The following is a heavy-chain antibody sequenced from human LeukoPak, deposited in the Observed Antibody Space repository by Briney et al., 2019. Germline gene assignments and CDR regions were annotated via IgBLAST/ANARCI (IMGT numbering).Heavy chain of an antibody. CDR2: IYHSGST. J-gene: IGHJ6*03. V-gene: IGHV4-38-2*01. D-gene: IGHD2-2*01. CDR1: GYSISSGYY. Sequence: KPSETLSLTCAVSGYSISSGYYWGWIRQPPGKGLEWIGSIYHSGSTYYNPSLKSRVTISVDTSKNQFSLKLSSVTAADTAVYYCATIPIVVVPAAMGDYYYYYMTSGAKGPRSPSP. CDR3: ATIPIVVVPAAMGDYYYYYMTS.